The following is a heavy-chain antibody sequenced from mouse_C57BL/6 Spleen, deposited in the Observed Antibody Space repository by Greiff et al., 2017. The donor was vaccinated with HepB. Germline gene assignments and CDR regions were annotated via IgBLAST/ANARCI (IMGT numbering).Heavy chain of an antibody. V-gene: IGHV1-85*01. CDR3: AREESTVVRGAVY. CDR1: GYTFTSYD. CDR2: IYPRDGST. D-gene: IGHD1-1*01. J-gene: IGHJ2*01. Sequence: QVQLQQSGPELVKPGASVKLSCKASGYTFTSYDINWVKQRPGQGLEWIGWIYPRDGSTKYNEKFKGKATLTVDTSSSTAYMELHSLTSEDSAVYFCAREESTVVRGAVYWGQGTTLTVSS.